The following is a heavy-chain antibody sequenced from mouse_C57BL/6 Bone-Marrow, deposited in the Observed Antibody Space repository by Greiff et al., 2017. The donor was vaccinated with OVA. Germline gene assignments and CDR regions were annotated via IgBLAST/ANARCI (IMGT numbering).Heavy chain of an antibody. CDR2: IYPGNSDT. Sequence: VQLQQSGTVLARPGASVKMSCKTSGYTFTSYWMHWVKQRPGQGLAWIGAIYPGNSDTSYNQKFKGKAKLTAVTSASTAYMEISSLTNEDSAVYYGTSNGNSPWFAYWGQGTLVTVSA. CDR3: TSNGNSPWFAY. J-gene: IGHJ3*01. D-gene: IGHD2-1*01. V-gene: IGHV1-5*01. CDR1: GYTFTSYW.